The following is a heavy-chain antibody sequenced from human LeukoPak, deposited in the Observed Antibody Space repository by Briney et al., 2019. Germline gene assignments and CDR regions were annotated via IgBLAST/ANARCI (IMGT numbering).Heavy chain of an antibody. Sequence: SVKVSCKASGGTFRSYAISWVRQAPGQGLEWMGRIIPILGIANYAQKLQGRVTMTTDTSTSTAYMELRSLRSDDTAVYYCARKYSGSYLGPNAFDIWGQGTMVTVSS. CDR2: IIPILGIA. J-gene: IGHJ3*02. CDR1: GGTFRSYA. D-gene: IGHD1-26*01. V-gene: IGHV1-69*04. CDR3: ARKYSGSYLGPNAFDI.